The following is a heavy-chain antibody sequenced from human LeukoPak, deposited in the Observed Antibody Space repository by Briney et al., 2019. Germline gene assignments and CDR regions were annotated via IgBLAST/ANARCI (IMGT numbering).Heavy chain of an antibody. V-gene: IGHV4-30-2*02. CDR2: IYHSGST. Sequence: SETLSLTCTVSGGSISSGGYYWSWIRQPPGKGLEWIGYIYHSGSTYYNPSLKSRVTISVDRSKNQFSLKLSSVTAADTAVYYCASTDTAMVKAFDIWGQGTMVTVSS. D-gene: IGHD5-18*01. CDR3: ASTDTAMVKAFDI. CDR1: GGSISSGGYY. J-gene: IGHJ3*02.